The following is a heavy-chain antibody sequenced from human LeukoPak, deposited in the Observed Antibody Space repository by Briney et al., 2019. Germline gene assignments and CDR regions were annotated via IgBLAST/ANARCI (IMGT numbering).Heavy chain of an antibody. V-gene: IGHV3-7*01. D-gene: IGHD3-22*01. CDR2: IKQGGSEK. Sequence: GGPLRLSCAASGFTFSNYWMTWVRQAPGKGLEWVANIKQGGSEKYYVDSVKGRFTIYRDNAENSLYLQMNSLRAEDTAVYYCARDQYYDSKGWFDPWGQGTLVTGSS. J-gene: IGHJ5*02. CDR3: ARDQYYDSKGWFDP. CDR1: GFTFSNYW.